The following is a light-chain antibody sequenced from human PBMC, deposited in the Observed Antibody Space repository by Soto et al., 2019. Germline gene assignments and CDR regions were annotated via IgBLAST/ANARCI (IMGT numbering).Light chain of an antibody. CDR2: AAS. CDR1: QSISIY. Sequence: DIQMTQSPSSLSASVGDRVTITCRASQSISIYLNWYQQKPGKAPKILIYAASNLQSGVPSRFSGSGSDTDSTLTISSRQPEDFASYYCQRSYSTFWTFGQGTELEIK. CDR3: QRSYSTFWT. J-gene: IGKJ2*01. V-gene: IGKV1-39*01.